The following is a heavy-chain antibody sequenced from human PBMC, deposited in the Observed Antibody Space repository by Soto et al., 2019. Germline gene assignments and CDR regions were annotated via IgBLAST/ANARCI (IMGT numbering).Heavy chain of an antibody. CDR3: AKGLNGGVRYFGF. V-gene: IGHV3-23*01. D-gene: IGHD3-3*01. Sequence: EVQLLESGGGLVQPGGSLRLSCAASGFTFSTYAMNWVRQAPGKGLEWVSAISGSGGDTYYADSVKGRFTISRDNFKNPLYLPRNSLKAQDTALYYCAKGLNGGVRYFGFWGQGALVTVSS. CDR2: ISGSGGDT. CDR1: GFTFSTYA. J-gene: IGHJ4*02.